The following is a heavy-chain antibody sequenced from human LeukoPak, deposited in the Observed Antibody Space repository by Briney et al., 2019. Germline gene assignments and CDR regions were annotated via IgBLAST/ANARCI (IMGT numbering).Heavy chain of an antibody. D-gene: IGHD4-11*01. CDR3: ARLGEDYSNYYYYYMDV. V-gene: IGHV4-61*02. Sequence: SETLSLTCTVSGGSISSGSYYWSWIRQPAGKGLEWIGRIYTSGSTNYNPSLKSRVTISVDTAKNQFSLKLNSVTAADTAVYYCARLGEDYSNYYYYYMDVWGKGTTVTVSS. J-gene: IGHJ6*03. CDR1: GGSISSGSYY. CDR2: IYTSGST.